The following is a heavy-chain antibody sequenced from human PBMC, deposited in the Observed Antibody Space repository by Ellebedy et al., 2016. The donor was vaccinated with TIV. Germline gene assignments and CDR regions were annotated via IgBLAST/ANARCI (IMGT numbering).Heavy chain of an antibody. CDR1: GYTLTTFA. Sequence: ASVKVSCXASGYTLTTFAFSWVRQAPGQGLEWMGWISGYNGNTKSAQKFQGRVTMTRDTSTSTAYMELSSLRSEDTAIYYCVRLIREPCWGQGTQVTVSS. J-gene: IGHJ4*02. V-gene: IGHV1-18*04. CDR3: VRLIREPC. D-gene: IGHD1-14*01. CDR2: ISGYNGNT.